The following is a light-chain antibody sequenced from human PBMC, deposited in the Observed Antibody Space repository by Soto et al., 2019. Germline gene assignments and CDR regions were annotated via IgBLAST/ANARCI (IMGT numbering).Light chain of an antibody. CDR2: GAS. CDR3: QQYNNWPPTWT. Sequence: EIVMTQSPATLSVSPGERATLSCRASRSVSSSLAWYQQKPGQAPRLLIFGASTRATGIPARFSGSGSGIDFTLTISSLQSEDFAVYYCQQYNNWPPTWTFGQGTKVEIK. J-gene: IGKJ1*01. V-gene: IGKV3-15*01. CDR1: RSVSSS.